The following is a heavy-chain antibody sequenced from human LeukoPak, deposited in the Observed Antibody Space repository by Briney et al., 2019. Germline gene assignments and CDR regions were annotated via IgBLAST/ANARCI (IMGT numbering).Heavy chain of an antibody. D-gene: IGHD3-10*01. Sequence: ASVKVSCKASGYTFTSYAISWVRQAPGQGLEWMGGIIPIFGTANYAQKFQGRVTITADESTSTAYMELSSLRSDDTAVYYCARDYLGFGVSDYWGQGTLVTVSS. CDR1: GYTFTSYA. CDR3: ARDYLGFGVSDY. J-gene: IGHJ4*02. V-gene: IGHV1-69*13. CDR2: IIPIFGTA.